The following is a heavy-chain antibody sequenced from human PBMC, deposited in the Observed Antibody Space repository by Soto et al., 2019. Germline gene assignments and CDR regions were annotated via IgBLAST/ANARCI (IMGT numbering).Heavy chain of an antibody. CDR2: IYYSGST. Sequence: SETLSLTCTVSGGSISSYYWSWIRQPPGKGLEWIGYIYYSGSTNYNPSLKSRVTISVDTSKNQFSLKLSSVTAADTAVYYCARHPPMTTVTTYFDYWGQGTLVTVSS. D-gene: IGHD4-17*01. V-gene: IGHV4-59*08. CDR1: GGSISSYY. CDR3: ARHPPMTTVTTYFDY. J-gene: IGHJ4*02.